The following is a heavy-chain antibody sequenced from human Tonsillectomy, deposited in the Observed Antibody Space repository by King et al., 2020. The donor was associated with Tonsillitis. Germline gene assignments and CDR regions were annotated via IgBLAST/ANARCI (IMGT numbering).Heavy chain of an antibody. D-gene: IGHD5-12*01. CDR2: INWNSGRR. CDR1: GFTFDDYA. V-gene: IGHV3-9*01. CDR3: AKEIRSRIAYSGYAAFDI. Sequence: QLVQSGGGLVQPGRSLGLSCAASGFTFDDYAMHWVRQAPGKGLEWVSGINWNSGRRGYADSVKGRFTISRDNAKNSLYLQMNSLRAEDTALYYCAKEIRSRIAYSGYAAFDIWGQGTMVTVSS. J-gene: IGHJ3*02.